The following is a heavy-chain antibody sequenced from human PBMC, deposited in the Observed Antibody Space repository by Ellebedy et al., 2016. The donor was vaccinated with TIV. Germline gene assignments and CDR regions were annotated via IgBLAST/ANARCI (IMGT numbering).Heavy chain of an antibody. V-gene: IGHV1-18*04. D-gene: IGHD3-22*01. J-gene: IGHJ4*02. Sequence: AASVKVSCKASGYTFTGYYMHWVRQAPGQGLEWMGWISGYNGDTNYAQRLQGRVTMTTDTSTSTAYMELRSLRSDDTAVYYCARGVRAGPSAYYYDSSDYYYNYYFDYWGQGTLVTVSS. CDR3: ARGVRAGPSAYYYDSSDYYYNYYFDY. CDR1: GYTFTGYY. CDR2: ISGYNGDT.